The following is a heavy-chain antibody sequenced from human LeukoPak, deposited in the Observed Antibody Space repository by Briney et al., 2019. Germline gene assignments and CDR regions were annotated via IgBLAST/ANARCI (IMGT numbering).Heavy chain of an antibody. V-gene: IGHV1-2*02. Sequence: GASVKVSCKASGYTFTGYYMHWVRQAPGQGLEWMGWINPNSGGTNYAQKFQGRVTMTRDTSISTAYLELSRMRSEDTAVYYCARVIYDSGGDYWGQGTLVTVYS. CDR3: ARVIYDSGGDY. J-gene: IGHJ4*02. CDR1: GYTFTGYY. CDR2: INPNSGGT. D-gene: IGHD6-19*01.